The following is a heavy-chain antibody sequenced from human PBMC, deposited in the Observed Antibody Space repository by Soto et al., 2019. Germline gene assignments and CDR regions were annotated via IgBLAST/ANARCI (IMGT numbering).Heavy chain of an antibody. CDR2: IYNSGTT. D-gene: IGHD6-6*01. CDR3: ARDRHEYSGFSLPSQHWFDP. Sequence: SETLSLTCTVFGGTISGYYWSWIRQAPGKGLEWIAYIYNSGTTNYNPSLKSRVTISVDTSKNQFSLKLSSVTAADTAVYYCARDRHEYSGFSLPSQHWFDPWGQGTLVTVSS. J-gene: IGHJ5*02. CDR1: GGTISGYY. V-gene: IGHV4-59*01.